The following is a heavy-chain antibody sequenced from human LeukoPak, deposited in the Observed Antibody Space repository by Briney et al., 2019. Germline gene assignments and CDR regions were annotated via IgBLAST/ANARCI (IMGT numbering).Heavy chain of an antibody. CDR2: ISPTGSTT. Sequence: GGSLRLSCTASEFSFSGHWMHWARQLPGKGLVWVSRISPTGSTTSYADSVKGRFTVSRDNAKNTLYLQVNNLRAEDTAVYYCARGPNSNWSGLDFWGQGTLLTVSS. CDR3: ARGPNSNWSGLDF. CDR1: EFSFSGHW. J-gene: IGHJ4*02. D-gene: IGHD6-6*01. V-gene: IGHV3-74*01.